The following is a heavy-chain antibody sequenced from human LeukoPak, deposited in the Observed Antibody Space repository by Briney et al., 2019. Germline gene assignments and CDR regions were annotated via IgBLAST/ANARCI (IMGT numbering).Heavy chain of an antibody. D-gene: IGHD3-16*01. CDR1: GCSFSDSY. CDR3: VRDTYDYVRGSPSNWFDP. J-gene: IGHJ5*02. V-gene: IGHV3-11*06. Sequence: GGSLRLSCASSGCSFSDSYMSWIRQAPGKGLEGGSYISGDSDYTNYADSVNGRFTISRDNAKKSLYLQMSSLTAEDTAVYFCVRDTYDYVRGSPSNWFDPWGQGTLVTVSS. CDR2: ISGDSDYT.